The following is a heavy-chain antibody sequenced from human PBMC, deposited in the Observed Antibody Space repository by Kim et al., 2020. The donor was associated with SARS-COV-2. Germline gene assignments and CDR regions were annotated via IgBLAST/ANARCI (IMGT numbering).Heavy chain of an antibody. V-gene: IGHV4-31*02. Sequence: SRVTISVDTSKNQFSLKLSSVTAADTAVYYCARDRKVGVVNNYYYYGMDVWGQGTTVTVSS. CDR3: ARDRKVGVVNNYYYYGMDV. J-gene: IGHJ6*02. D-gene: IGHD3-3*01.